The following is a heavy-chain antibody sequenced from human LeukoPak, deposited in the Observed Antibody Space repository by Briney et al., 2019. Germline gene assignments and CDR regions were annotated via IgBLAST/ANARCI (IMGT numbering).Heavy chain of an antibody. D-gene: IGHD6-13*01. J-gene: IGHJ4*02. V-gene: IGHV4-59*10. CDR1: GGSFSGYY. Sequence: SETLSLTCAVYGGSFSGYYWSWIRQPAGKGLEWIGRIYTSGSTNYNPSLKSRVTISVDTSKNQFSLKLSSVTAADTAVYYCARVASSSWGGGFDYWGQGTLVTVSS. CDR2: IYTSGST. CDR3: ARVASSSWGGGFDY.